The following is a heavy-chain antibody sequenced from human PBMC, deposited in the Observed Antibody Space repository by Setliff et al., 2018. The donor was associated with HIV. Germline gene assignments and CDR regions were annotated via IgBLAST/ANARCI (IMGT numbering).Heavy chain of an antibody. Sequence: SETLSLTCTVSGAPLSSYYLNWIRQPPGKGLEWIGYIFYSGTTNYNPSLKSRVTMSVDASKNQFSLILSSVTAADTAVYYCVRSEVRTTALFDYWGQGTLVTVSS. CDR1: GAPLSSYY. J-gene: IGHJ4*02. V-gene: IGHV4-59*01. D-gene: IGHD1-7*01. CDR3: VRSEVRTTALFDY. CDR2: IFYSGTT.